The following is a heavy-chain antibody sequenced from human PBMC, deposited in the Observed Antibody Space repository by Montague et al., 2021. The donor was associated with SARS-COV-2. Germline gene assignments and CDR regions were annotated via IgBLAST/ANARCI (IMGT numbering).Heavy chain of an antibody. Sequence: SETLSLTCSVSGGSISTYYWTWIRQPPGKGLEWLAYLYYSGSTXXXPSXXXRVTISVDTSKNELSLKLRSVTAADTAVYFCAGHPFKSPWDPRPFDSWGQGALVIVSS. CDR2: LYYSGST. CDR3: AGHPFKSPWDPRPFDS. J-gene: IGHJ5*01. V-gene: IGHV4-59*08. CDR1: GGSISTYY. D-gene: IGHD1-1*01.